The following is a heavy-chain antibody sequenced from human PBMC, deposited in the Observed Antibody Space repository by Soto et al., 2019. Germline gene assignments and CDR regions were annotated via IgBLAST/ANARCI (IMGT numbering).Heavy chain of an antibody. Sequence: QITLKESGPTLVKPTQTLTLTCTFSGFSLTTDRVGVGWIRQPPGEALEWLAVIYWDDSKTYRPSLESRLTITKDTYKNQVALTITNMDSLDTATYYCAHAYGGRSLSWGQGTLVTVSS. CDR1: GFSLTTDRVG. CDR2: IYWDDSK. J-gene: IGHJ5*02. V-gene: IGHV2-5*02. CDR3: AHAYGGRSLS. D-gene: IGHD1-26*01.